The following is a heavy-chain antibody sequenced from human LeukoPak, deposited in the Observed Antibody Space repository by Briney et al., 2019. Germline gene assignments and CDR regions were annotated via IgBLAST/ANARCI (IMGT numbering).Heavy chain of an antibody. CDR3: ARVDSTSPHELDY. J-gene: IGHJ4*02. Sequence: VASVNVSCKASGYTFSNYDMNWVRQAPGQGLEWMGMITPSGGISYAQKFQGRVTMTRDMSTNTVYMELSSLRSEDTAVYYCARVDSTSPHELDYWGQGTLVTVSS. CDR2: ITPSGGI. D-gene: IGHD6-6*01. V-gene: IGHV1-46*01. CDR1: GYTFSNYD.